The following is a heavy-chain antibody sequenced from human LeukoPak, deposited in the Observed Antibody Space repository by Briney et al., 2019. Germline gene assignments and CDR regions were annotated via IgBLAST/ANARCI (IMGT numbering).Heavy chain of an antibody. V-gene: IGHV4-38-2*02. CDR3: ARVSGYDYGGSGFHY. J-gene: IGHJ4*02. CDR2: FYHSGTT. CDR1: GYSISSGYF. Sequence: PETLSLTCTVSGYSISSGYFWAWIRQPPGKGREWIGSFYHSGTTYYNPSLKSRVTTSLDPSKNQFSLNLSSLTDADTAVYYCARVSGYDYGGSGFHYWGQGTLVTVSS. D-gene: IGHD5-12*01.